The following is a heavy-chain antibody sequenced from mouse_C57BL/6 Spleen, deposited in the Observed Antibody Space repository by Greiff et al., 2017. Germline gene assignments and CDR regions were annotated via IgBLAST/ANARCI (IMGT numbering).Heavy chain of an antibody. CDR1: GYAFSSSW. D-gene: IGHD2-3*01. V-gene: IGHV1-82*01. CDR2: IYPGDGDT. Sequence: VQLQQSGPELVKPGASVKISCKASGYAFSSSWMNWVKQRPGKGLEWIGRIYPGDGDTNYNGTFKGKATLTADKSSSTAYMQLSNLKSEDSAVYFCARSDGQAWFAYWGQGTLVTVSA. J-gene: IGHJ3*01. CDR3: ARSDGQAWFAY.